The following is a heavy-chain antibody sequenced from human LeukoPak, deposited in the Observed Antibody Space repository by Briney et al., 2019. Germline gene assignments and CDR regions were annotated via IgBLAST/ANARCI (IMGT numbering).Heavy chain of an antibody. CDR3: AAVDVDTAFP. V-gene: IGHV4-34*01. D-gene: IGHD5-18*01. CDR2: INHSGST. CDR1: GGSFSGYY. J-gene: IGHJ5*02. Sequence: SETLSLTCAAYGGSFSGYYWSWIRQPPGKGLEWIGEINHSGSTNYNPSLKSRVIISVDTSKNQFSLKLSPVTAADTAVYYCAAVDVDTAFPWGQGTLVTVSS.